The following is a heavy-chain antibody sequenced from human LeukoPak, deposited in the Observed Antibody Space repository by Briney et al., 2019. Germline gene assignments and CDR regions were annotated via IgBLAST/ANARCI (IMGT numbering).Heavy chain of an antibody. V-gene: IGHV3-9*01. J-gene: IGHJ6*02. CDR3: ASGSRGMDV. D-gene: IGHD5-12*01. CDR1: GFTFDDYA. Sequence: PGGSLRLSCAASGFTFDDYAMHWVRQAPGKGLEWVSGISWNSGSIGYADSVKGRFTISRDNAKNSLYLQMNSLRAEDTALYYCASGSRGMDVWGQGTTVTVSS. CDR2: ISWNSGSI.